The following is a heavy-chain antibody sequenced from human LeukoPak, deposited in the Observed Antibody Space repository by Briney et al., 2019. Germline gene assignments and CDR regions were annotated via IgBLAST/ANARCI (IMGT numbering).Heavy chain of an antibody. D-gene: IGHD4-23*01. CDR1: KFAFSKYW. J-gene: IGHJ4*02. CDR2: IKQDGSEK. V-gene: IGHV3-7*01. CDR3: AKDFNGGNFDY. Sequence: GGSLRLSCAVSKFAFSKYWMSWLGQPPGKGLEWVANIKQDGSEKSYADSVRGRFTISRDNAKNSLYLQMNSLRAEDTAVYYCAKDFNGGNFDYWGQGTLVTVSS.